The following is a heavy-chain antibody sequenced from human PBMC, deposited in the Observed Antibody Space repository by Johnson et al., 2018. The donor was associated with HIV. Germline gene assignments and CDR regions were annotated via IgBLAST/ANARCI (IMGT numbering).Heavy chain of an antibody. D-gene: IGHD1-26*01. CDR1: GFTFSSYG. Sequence: QVQLVESGGGVVQPGRSLRLSCAASGFTFSSYGMHWVRQAPGKGLEWVAVIWYDGSNKYYADSVKGRFTISRDNSKNTLYLQMNSLRVEDTAVYYCAKDFWPVGARGDFDIWGQGTMVTVSS. J-gene: IGHJ3*02. CDR3: AKDFWPVGARGDFDI. CDR2: IWYDGSNK. V-gene: IGHV3-33*06.